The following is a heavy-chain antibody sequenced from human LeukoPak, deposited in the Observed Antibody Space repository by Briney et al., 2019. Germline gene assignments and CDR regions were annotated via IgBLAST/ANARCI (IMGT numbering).Heavy chain of an antibody. V-gene: IGHV4-61*01. CDR2: IYYSGGT. Sequence: SETLSLTCTVSGGSVSSGSYYWSWIRQPPGKGLEWIGYIYYSGGTNYNPSLKSRVTISVDTSKNQFSLKLSSVTAADTAVYYCARVVVGATRLFDYWGQGPLVTVSS. CDR1: GGSVSSGSYY. D-gene: IGHD1-26*01. J-gene: IGHJ4*02. CDR3: ARVVVGATRLFDY.